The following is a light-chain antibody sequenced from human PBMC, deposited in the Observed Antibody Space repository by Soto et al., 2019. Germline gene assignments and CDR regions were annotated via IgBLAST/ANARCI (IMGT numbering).Light chain of an antibody. CDR3: QQTKSAPLT. CDR1: QTNITF. CDR2: AAS. V-gene: IGKV1-39*01. Sequence: IQMTQSPSSVSASVGDRVTIACRSGQTNITFLNWYQQKPGHAPKLLISAASNLQSGLPTRVSGSGSGTDFTLTISSLQPEDFATYYCQQTKSAPLTFGGGTKVEIK. J-gene: IGKJ4*01.